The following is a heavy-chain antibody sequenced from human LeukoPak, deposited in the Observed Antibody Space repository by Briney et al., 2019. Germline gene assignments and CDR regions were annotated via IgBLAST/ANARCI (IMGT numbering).Heavy chain of an antibody. Sequence: GRFTVSRDNSKNSVYLQMNSLRAEDTAMYYCAIPVGGVWSFDYWGQGTLVTVSS. V-gene: IGHV3-11*06. J-gene: IGHJ4*02. CDR3: AIPVGGVWSFDY. D-gene: IGHD2-15*01.